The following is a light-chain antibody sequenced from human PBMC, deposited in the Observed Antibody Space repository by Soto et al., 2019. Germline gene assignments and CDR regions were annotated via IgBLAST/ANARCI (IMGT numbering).Light chain of an antibody. J-gene: IGLJ1*01. CDR1: SSNIGAGYD. Sequence: QSVLTQPPPVSGAPGQRVTISCTGSSSNIGAGYDVHWYQQLPGTAPKLLIYGNSNRPSGVPDRFSGSKSGTSASLAITGLQAQDEADYHCQSYDSSLSARYVFGTGTKVTVL. V-gene: IGLV1-40*01. CDR2: GNS. CDR3: QSYDSSLSARYV.